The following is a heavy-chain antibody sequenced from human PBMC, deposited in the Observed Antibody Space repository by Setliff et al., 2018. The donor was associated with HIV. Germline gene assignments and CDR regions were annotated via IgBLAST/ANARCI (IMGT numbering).Heavy chain of an antibody. CDR2: ISAHNGRI. J-gene: IGHJ4*02. Sequence: ASVKVSCKASGYTFSDYGISWVRQAPGQGLEWMGWISAHNGRINYAQKFQGRVTMTRDTSTSTLYMELSSLRSEDTAVYYCARIPNHSSGFDYWGQGTPVTVSS. V-gene: IGHV1-18*01. D-gene: IGHD3-22*01. CDR1: GYTFSDYG. CDR3: ARIPNHSSGFDY.